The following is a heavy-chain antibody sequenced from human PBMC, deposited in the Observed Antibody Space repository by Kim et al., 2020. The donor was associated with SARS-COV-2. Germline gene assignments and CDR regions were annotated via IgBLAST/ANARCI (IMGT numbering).Heavy chain of an antibody. CDR3: AKGTGSRITIFGVVILY. J-gene: IGHJ4*02. D-gene: IGHD3-3*01. CDR2: ISGSGGST. CDR1: GFTFSSYA. V-gene: IGHV3-23*01. Sequence: GGSLRLSCAASGFTFSSYAMSWVRQAPGKGLEWVSAISGSGGSTYYADSVKGRFTISRDNSKNTLYLQMNSVRAEDTAVYYCAKGTGSRITIFGVVILYWGQGTLVTVSS.